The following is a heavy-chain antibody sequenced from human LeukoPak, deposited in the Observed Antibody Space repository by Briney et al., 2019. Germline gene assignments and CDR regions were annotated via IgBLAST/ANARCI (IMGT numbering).Heavy chain of an antibody. CDR1: GFTFDDYA. CDR2: IKQDGSEK. Sequence: GRSLRLSCAAYGFTFDDYAMHWVRQAPGKGLEWVANIKQDGSEKYYVDSVKGRFTISRDNAKNSLYLQMNSLRAEDAAVYYCARVLMDVWGKGTTVTVSS. CDR3: ARVLMDV. J-gene: IGHJ6*04. V-gene: IGHV3-7*01.